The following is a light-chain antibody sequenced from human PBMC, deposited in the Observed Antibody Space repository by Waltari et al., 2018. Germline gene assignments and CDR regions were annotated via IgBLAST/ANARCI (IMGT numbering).Light chain of an antibody. V-gene: IGKV4-1*01. Sequence: DIVMTQSPDSLAVSLGEGATINCKASQSVLYSSNNKNYLAWYQQKPGQPPKLLIYWASTRESGVPDRFSGSGSGTDFTLTISSLQAEDVEVYYCQQYYSTPPRTFGQGTKLEIK. CDR1: QSVLYSSNNKNY. J-gene: IGKJ2*01. CDR3: QQYYSTPPRT. CDR2: WAS.